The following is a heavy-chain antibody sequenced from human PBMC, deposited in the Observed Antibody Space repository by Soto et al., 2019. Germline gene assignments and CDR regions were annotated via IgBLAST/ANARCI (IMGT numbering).Heavy chain of an antibody. V-gene: IGHV3-21*01. CDR1: GFTFSSYS. J-gene: IGHJ4*02. D-gene: IGHD3-9*01. Sequence: EVQLVESGGGLVKPGGSLRLSCAASGFTFSSYSMNWVRQAPGKGLEWVSSISSSSSYIYYADSVKGRFTISRDNAKNSLYLQMNSLRAEATAVYYWAREGGGDFDWLLSNWGQGTLVTVSS. CDR2: ISSSSSYI. CDR3: AREGGGDFDWLLSN.